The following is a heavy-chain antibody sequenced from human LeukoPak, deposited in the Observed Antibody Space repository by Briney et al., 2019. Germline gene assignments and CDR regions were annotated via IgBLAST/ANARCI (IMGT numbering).Heavy chain of an antibody. V-gene: IGHV3-7*01. J-gene: IGHJ4*02. CDR2: IKQDGSEK. CDR1: GFTFSSYW. CDR3: ARTRITMIVGWASRFDY. D-gene: IGHD3-22*01. Sequence: SGGFLRLYCAASGFTFSSYWMSWVRQAPGKGLEWVANIKQDGSEKYYVDSVKGRFTISRDNAKNSLYLQMNSLRAEDTAVYYCARTRITMIVGWASRFDYWGQGTLVTVSS.